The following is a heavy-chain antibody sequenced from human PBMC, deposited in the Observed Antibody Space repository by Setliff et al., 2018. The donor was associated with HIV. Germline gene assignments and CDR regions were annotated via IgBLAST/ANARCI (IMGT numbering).Heavy chain of an antibody. CDR3: ARGIVVTDY. CDR1: GYTLTELS. D-gene: IGHD3-22*01. CDR2: FDPEDGET. Sequence: ASVMVSCKVSGYTLTELSVHWVRQAPGEGLEWMGGFDPEDGETIYAEKFQGRVTMTRDTSISKAYMELSRLRSDDTAVYYCARGIVVTDYWGQGTLVTVSS. J-gene: IGHJ4*02. V-gene: IGHV1-24*01.